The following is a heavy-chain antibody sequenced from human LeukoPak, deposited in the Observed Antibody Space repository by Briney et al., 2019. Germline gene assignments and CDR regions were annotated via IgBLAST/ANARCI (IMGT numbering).Heavy chain of an antibody. CDR2: IYYSGST. Sequence: SETLSLTCTVSGGSISSSSYYWGWIRQPPGKGLEWIGSIYYSGSTYYNPSLNSRVSISVDTSKNQFSLKLSSVTAADTAVYYCARDSYSSSDKFDYWGQGTLVTVSS. D-gene: IGHD6-6*01. CDR3: ARDSYSSSDKFDY. CDR1: GGSISSSSYY. V-gene: IGHV4-39*02. J-gene: IGHJ4*02.